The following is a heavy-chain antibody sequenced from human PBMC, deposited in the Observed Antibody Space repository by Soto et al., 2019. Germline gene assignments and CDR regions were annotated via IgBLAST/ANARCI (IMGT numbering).Heavy chain of an antibody. CDR2: IYYSGST. D-gene: IGHD3-9*01. CDR3: ARGSRYFFGLNWFDP. CDR1: GGSISSGGYY. V-gene: IGHV4-31*03. Sequence: KPSETLSLTCTVSGGSISSGGYYWSWIRQHPGKGLEWIGYIYYSGSTYYNPSLKSRVTISVDTSKNQFSLKLSSVTAADTAVYYCARGSRYFFGLNWFDPWGQGTLVTVST. J-gene: IGHJ5*02.